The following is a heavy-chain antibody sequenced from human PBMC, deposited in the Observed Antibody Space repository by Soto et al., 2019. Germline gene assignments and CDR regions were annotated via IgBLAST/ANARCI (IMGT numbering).Heavy chain of an antibody. CDR1: GYTFTSYS. CDR3: ASGSIDTIFAGYYYYYGMDV. V-gene: IGHV1-3*01. D-gene: IGHD3-3*01. J-gene: IGHJ6*02. CDR2: INAGNGNT. Sequence: ASVKVSCKSSGYTFTSYSIHWVRQAPGQRLEWMGWINAGNGNTKYSQKFQGRVTITRDTSASTAYMELSSLRSEDTAVYYCASGSIDTIFAGYYYYYGMDVWGQGATVTVSS.